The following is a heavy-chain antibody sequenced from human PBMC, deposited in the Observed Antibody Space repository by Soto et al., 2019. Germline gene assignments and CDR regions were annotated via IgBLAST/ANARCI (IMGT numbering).Heavy chain of an antibody. CDR2: IIPIFGTA. D-gene: IGHD3-9*01. J-gene: IGHJ6*02. CDR1: GGTFSSYA. CDR3: ARDGLGRLRYFDWLYIDYYYYYGMDV. Sequence: SVKVSCKASGGTFSSYAISWVRQAPGQGLEWMGGIIPIFGTANYAQKFQGRVTITADESTSTAYMELSSLRSEDAAVYYCARDGLGRLRYFDWLYIDYYYYYGMDVWGQGTTVTVSS. V-gene: IGHV1-69*13.